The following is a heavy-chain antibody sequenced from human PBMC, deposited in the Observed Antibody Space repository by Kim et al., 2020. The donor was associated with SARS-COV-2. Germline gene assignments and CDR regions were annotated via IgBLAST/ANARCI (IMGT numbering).Heavy chain of an antibody. J-gene: IGHJ4*02. Sequence: ASVKVSCKASGYTFTSYAMHWVRQAPGQRLEWMGWINAGNGNTKYSQKFQGRVTITRDTSASTAYMELSSLRSEDTAVYYCARGGEAMVNLPLDYWGQGTLVTVSS. CDR3: ARGGEAMVNLPLDY. CDR1: GYTFTSYA. D-gene: IGHD5-18*01. V-gene: IGHV1-3*01. CDR2: INAGNGNT.